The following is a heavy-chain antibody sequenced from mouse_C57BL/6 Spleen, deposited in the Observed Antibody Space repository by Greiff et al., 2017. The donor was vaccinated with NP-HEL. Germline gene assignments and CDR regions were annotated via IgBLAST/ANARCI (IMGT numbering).Heavy chain of an antibody. CDR1: GFTFSSSG. D-gene: IGHD1-3*01. Sequence: EVQLVESGGDLVKPGGSLKLSCAASGFTFSSSGMSWVRQTPDKRLEWVATISRVGSSTYYPDSVKGRFTISRDKAKNTLYLQMSSVRSEDTAMYYCTRQGSGDWFAYWGQGTLVTVSA. V-gene: IGHV5-6*01. CDR3: TRQGSGDWFAY. J-gene: IGHJ3*01. CDR2: ISRVGSST.